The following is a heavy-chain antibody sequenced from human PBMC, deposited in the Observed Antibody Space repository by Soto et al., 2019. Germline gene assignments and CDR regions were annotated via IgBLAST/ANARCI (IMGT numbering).Heavy chain of an antibody. D-gene: IGHD3-3*01. CDR2: ISGSGGST. CDR1: GFTFSSYA. CDR3: AKEIGDFWSGYVY. V-gene: IGHV3-23*01. Sequence: EVQLLESGGGLVQPGRSLRLSCVASGFTFSSYAMSWVRQAPGKGLEWVSAISGSGGSTYYADSVKGRFTISRDNSKNTLYLQMNSLRAEDTAVYYCAKEIGDFWSGYVYWGQGTLVTVSS. J-gene: IGHJ4*02.